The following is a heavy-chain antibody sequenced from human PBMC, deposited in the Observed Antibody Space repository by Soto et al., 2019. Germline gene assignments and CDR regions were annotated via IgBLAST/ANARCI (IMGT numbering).Heavy chain of an antibody. CDR3: ARXDPYYAMDV. D-gene: IGHD3-16*01. V-gene: IGHV3-30*04. CDR2: ISYDGSHT. Sequence: QVQLVESGGGVVQPGRSLRLSCAASGFTSSNYFMHWVRQAPGKGQEWVAAISYDGSHTHYVDSVRGRFTISRDNSRNXLXLXXXXXXGXXTAVYYXARXDPYYAMDVWGQGTTVTVSS. J-gene: IGHJ6*02. CDR1: GFTSSNYF.